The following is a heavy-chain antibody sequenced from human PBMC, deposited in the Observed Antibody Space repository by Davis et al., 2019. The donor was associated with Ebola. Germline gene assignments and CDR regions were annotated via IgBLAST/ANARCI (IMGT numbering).Heavy chain of an antibody. D-gene: IGHD6-13*01. CDR1: GFTFNNYA. V-gene: IGHV3-23*01. CDR2: ISGSGGST. CDR3: AKLDSSSWDYYYYGMDV. J-gene: IGHJ6*02. Sequence: GESLKISCAASGFTFNNYAMNWVRQAPGKGLEWVSAISGSGGSTYYADSVKGRFTISRDNSKNTLYLQMNSLRAEDTAVYYCAKLDSSSWDYYYYGMDVWGQGTTVTVSS.